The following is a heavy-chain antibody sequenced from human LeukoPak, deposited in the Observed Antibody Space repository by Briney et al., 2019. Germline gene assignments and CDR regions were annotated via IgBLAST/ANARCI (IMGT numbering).Heavy chain of an antibody. CDR1: AFIFSGHW. Sequence: GGSLRLSCEGSAFIFSGHWMNWVRQTPGKGLEWVANIKEDGSETYYVDSVKGRFTISRDNDKNTLYLQMNSLRAEDTAVYYCEAYGSVWGQGTLVIVSS. CDR2: IKEDGSET. CDR3: EAYGSV. J-gene: IGHJ4*02. V-gene: IGHV3-7*03. D-gene: IGHD3-10*01.